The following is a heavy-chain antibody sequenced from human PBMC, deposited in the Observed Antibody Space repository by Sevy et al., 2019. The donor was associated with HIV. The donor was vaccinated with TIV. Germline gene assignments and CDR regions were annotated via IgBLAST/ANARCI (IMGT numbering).Heavy chain of an antibody. D-gene: IGHD3-10*01. V-gene: IGHV3-23*01. J-gene: IGHJ4*02. Sequence: GGSLRLSCAASGFTFSSYAMSWVRQAPGKGLEWVSAISGSGGSTYYADSVKGRFTISRDNSKNTQYLQMNSLRAEDTAVYYCAKETLLYYGSGSPTVDYWGQGTLVTVSS. CDR1: GFTFSSYA. CDR3: AKETLLYYGSGSPTVDY. CDR2: ISGSGGST.